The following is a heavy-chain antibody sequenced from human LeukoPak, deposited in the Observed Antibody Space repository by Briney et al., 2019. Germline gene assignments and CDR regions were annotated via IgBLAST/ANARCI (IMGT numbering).Heavy chain of an antibody. Sequence: GGSLRLSCAASGFTFSSYAMSWVRQAPGKGLEWVSAISGSGGSTYYADSVKGRSTISRDNSKSTLYLQMNSLRAEDTAVYYCGRVAPGGRHIDYWGQGTLVTVS. CDR3: GRVAPGGRHIDY. CDR2: ISGSGGST. CDR1: GFTFSSYA. V-gene: IGHV3-23*01. J-gene: IGHJ4*02. D-gene: IGHD6-13*01.